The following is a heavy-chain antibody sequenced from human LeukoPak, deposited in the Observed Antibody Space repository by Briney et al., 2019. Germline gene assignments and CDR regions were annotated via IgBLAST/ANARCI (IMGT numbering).Heavy chain of an antibody. CDR3: ATGDSSGYYPDY. CDR2: INWNGGST. D-gene: IGHD3-22*01. J-gene: IGHJ4*02. V-gene: IGHV3-20*04. Sequence: PGGSLRLSCAASGFTFDDYGMSWVRQAPGKGLEWVSGINWNGGSTGYADSVKGRFTISRDNAKNSLYLQMNSLRAEDTAVYYCATGDSSGYYPDYWGQGTLVTVSS. CDR1: GFTFDDYG.